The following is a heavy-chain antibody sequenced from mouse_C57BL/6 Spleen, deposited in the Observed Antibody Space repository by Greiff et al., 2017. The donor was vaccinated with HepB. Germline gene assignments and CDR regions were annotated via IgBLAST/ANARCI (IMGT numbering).Heavy chain of an antibody. Sequence: EVQLQQSGPELVKPGASVKISCKASGYTFTDYYMNWVKQSHGKSLEWIGDINPNNGGTSYNQKFKGKATLTVDKSSSTAYMELRSLTSEDSAVYYCARRDYDGSRGYFDVWGTGTTVTVSS. J-gene: IGHJ1*03. V-gene: IGHV1-26*01. D-gene: IGHD1-1*01. CDR3: ARRDYDGSRGYFDV. CDR2: INPNNGGT. CDR1: GYTFTDYY.